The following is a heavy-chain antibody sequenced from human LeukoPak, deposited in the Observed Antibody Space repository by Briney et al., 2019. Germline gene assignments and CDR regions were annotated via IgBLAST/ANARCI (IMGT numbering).Heavy chain of an antibody. CDR1: GYSFTSYY. D-gene: IGHD3-16*02. Sequence: ASVKVSCKASGYSFTSYYMHWVRQAPRQGLEWMGIINPSGGSTNYAQKFQGRVTMTRDMSTSTVYMELSSLRSEDTAVYYCARDLSADSAFDYWGQGTLVTVSS. CDR3: ARDLSADSAFDY. CDR2: INPSGGST. V-gene: IGHV1-46*01. J-gene: IGHJ4*02.